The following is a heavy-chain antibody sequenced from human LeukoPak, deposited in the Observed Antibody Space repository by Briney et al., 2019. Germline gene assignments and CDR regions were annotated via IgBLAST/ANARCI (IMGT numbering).Heavy chain of an antibody. CDR3: ARGESFAFDV. Sequence: SCKASGGTFSSYTISWVRQAPGKGLEWVSSISRAGDRTYYEDSVKGRFTISRDNSRNTMYLQMNSLRAEDTAVYYCARGESFAFDVWGQGTMVTVSS. J-gene: IGHJ3*01. CDR1: GGTFSSYT. CDR2: ISRAGDRT. V-gene: IGHV3-23*01.